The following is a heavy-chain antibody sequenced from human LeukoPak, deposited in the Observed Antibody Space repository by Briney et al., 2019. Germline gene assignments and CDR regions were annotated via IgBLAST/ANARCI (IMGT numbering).Heavy chain of an antibody. D-gene: IGHD1-1*01. J-gene: IGHJ6*03. CDR2: INPSGGST. CDR3: ARDRRYNYGPDDYMDV. V-gene: IGHV1-46*01. CDR1: GYTFTSYQ. Sequence: ASVKVSCKASGYTFTSYQVHWVRQAPGQGLEWMAMINPSGGSTIYSQKFQGRVTMTRDMSTSTVYMELSSLTSEDTAIYYCARDRRYNYGPDDYMDVWGKGTTVTVSS.